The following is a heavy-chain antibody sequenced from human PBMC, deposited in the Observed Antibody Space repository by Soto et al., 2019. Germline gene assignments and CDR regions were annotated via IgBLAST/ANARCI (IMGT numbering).Heavy chain of an antibody. CDR1: GGSISSYY. D-gene: IGHD1-7*01. Sequence: HSETLSLTCTVSGGSISSYYWSWIRQPPGKGLEWIGYIYYSGSTNYNPSLKSRVTISVDTSKNQFSLKLSSVTAADTAVYYCARGAWSGITGTTVDYWGQGTLVTVSS. CDR3: ARGAWSGITGTTVDY. J-gene: IGHJ4*02. V-gene: IGHV4-59*01. CDR2: IYYSGST.